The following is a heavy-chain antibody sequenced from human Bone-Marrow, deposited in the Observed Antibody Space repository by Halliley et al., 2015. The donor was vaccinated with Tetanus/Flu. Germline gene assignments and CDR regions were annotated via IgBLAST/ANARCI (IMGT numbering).Heavy chain of an antibody. V-gene: IGHV3-23*01. J-gene: IGHJ5*02. Sequence: SLRLSCAASGFTFSSYAMSWVRQAPGKGLEWVSAISASGYTTYYADSVKGRFTISRDNSKNTLYLQMNSLRAEDTAVYYCAKDRESGYCSGGSGYSASNWFEPWGPGAQVPVSS. D-gene: IGHD2-15*01. CDR2: ISASGYTT. CDR1: GFTFSSYA. CDR3: AKDRESGYCSGGSGYSASNWFEP.